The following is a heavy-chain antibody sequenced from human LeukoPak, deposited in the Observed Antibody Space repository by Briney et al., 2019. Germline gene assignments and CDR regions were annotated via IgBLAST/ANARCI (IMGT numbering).Heavy chain of an antibody. V-gene: IGHV4-30-4*08. CDR1: GVSISSGDYY. CDR3: ASLYGDYAYYFDY. J-gene: IGHJ4*02. Sequence: SQTLSLTCTVSGVSISSGDYYWSWIRQPPGKGLEWIGYIYYSGSTYYNPSLKSRVTISVDTSKNQFSLKLSSVTAADTAVYYCASLYGDYAYYFDYWGQGTLVTVSS. D-gene: IGHD4-17*01. CDR2: IYYSGST.